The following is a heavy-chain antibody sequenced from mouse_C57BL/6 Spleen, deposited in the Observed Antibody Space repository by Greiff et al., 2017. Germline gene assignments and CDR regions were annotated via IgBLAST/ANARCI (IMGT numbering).Heavy chain of an antibody. Sequence: VQLQQSGAELVMPGASVKLSCKASGYTFTSYWMHWVKQRPGQGLEWIGEIDPSDSYTNYNQKFKGKSTLTVDKSSSTAYMQLSSLTSEDSAVYYCARGDYEGYFDYWGQGTTLTVSS. CDR3: ARGDYEGYFDY. CDR1: GYTFTSYW. J-gene: IGHJ2*01. CDR2: IDPSDSYT. D-gene: IGHD1-1*01. V-gene: IGHV1-69*01.